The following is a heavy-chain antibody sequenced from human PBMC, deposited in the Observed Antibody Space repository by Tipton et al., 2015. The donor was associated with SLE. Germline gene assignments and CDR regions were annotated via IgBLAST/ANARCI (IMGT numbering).Heavy chain of an antibody. V-gene: IGHV4-39*07. CDR1: GGSISSSSYY. D-gene: IGHD3-10*01. CDR3: ARDLLGYYYDSGSYSRYFDL. J-gene: IGHJ2*01. CDR2: IYYSGST. Sequence: TLSLTCTVSGGSISSSSYYWGWIRQPPGKGLEWIGSIYYSGSTYYSPSLKSRVTISIDTSKNQFSLKLSSVTAADTAVYYCARDLLGYYYDSGSYSRYFDLWGRGTLVTVSS.